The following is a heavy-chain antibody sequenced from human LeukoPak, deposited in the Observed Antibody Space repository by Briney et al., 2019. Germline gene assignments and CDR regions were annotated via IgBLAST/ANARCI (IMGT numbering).Heavy chain of an antibody. CDR2: IYYSGST. D-gene: IGHD6-13*01. Sequence: PSETLSLTCTVSGGSISSSSYYWGWIRQPPGKGLEWIGSIYYSGSTYYNPSLKSRVTISVDTSKNQFSLKLSSVTAADTAVYYCAGSSSWYVVDYWGQGTLVTVSS. V-gene: IGHV4-39*01. J-gene: IGHJ4*02. CDR3: AGSSSWYVVDY. CDR1: GGSISSSSYY.